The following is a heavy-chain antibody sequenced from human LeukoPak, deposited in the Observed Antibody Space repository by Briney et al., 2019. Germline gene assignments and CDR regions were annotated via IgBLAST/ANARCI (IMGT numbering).Heavy chain of an antibody. D-gene: IGHD6-13*01. CDR2: IIPIFGTA. Sequence: SVKVSCKASGGTFSSYAISWVRQAPGQGLEWMGGIIPIFGTANYAQKFQGRVTITADESTSTAYMELSSLRSEDTAVYYCARDRKNLGVSSSRYLGYWGQGTLVTVSS. CDR1: GGTFSSYA. CDR3: ARDRKNLGVSSSRYLGY. J-gene: IGHJ4*02. V-gene: IGHV1-69*13.